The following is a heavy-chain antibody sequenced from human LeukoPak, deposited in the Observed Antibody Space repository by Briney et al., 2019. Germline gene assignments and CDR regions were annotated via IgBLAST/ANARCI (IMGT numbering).Heavy chain of an antibody. Sequence: SVKVSCKASGGTFSSYAISWVRQAPGQGLEWMGGIIPIFGTANYAQKFQGRVTITADESTSTAYMELSSLRSEDTAVYYCAREHDYGDYELNYFDYWGQGTLVTVSS. D-gene: IGHD4-17*01. CDR1: GGTFSSYA. CDR2: IIPIFGTA. V-gene: IGHV1-69*01. CDR3: AREHDYGDYELNYFDY. J-gene: IGHJ4*02.